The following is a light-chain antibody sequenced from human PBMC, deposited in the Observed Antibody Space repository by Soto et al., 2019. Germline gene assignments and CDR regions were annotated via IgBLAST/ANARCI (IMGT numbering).Light chain of an antibody. J-gene: IGLJ1*01. Sequence: QSALTQPPSASGSPGQSVTISCTGTSSDVGAYNYVSWYQQHPGKAPKLLLYQVTKRPSGVPDRFSASKSGNTASLTVSGLQAEDEADYYCISKAGNTFYVFGTGTKLPVL. CDR1: SSDVGAYNY. CDR3: ISKAGNTFYV. CDR2: QVT. V-gene: IGLV2-8*01.